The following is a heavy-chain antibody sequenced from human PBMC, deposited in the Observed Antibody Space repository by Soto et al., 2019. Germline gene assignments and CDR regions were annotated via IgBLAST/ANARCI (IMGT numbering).Heavy chain of an antibody. CDR1: GGSISSYY. CDR2: IYASGGT. Sequence: SETLSLTCTVSGGSISSYYWSWIRQPAGKGLEWIGRIYASGGTNYNPSLKSRVTMSADTSKNQLSLRLSSVTAADTAVDYCARDRKQNGDYLPDYYYGMDVWGQGTTVTVSS. CDR3: ARDRKQNGDYLPDYYYGMDV. V-gene: IGHV4-4*07. J-gene: IGHJ6*02. D-gene: IGHD4-17*01.